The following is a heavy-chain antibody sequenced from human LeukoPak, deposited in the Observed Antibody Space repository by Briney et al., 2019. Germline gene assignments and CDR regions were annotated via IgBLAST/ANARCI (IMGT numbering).Heavy chain of an antibody. D-gene: IGHD6-13*01. CDR2: IRFDGSNT. CDR3: AKAGGSSWAVLDY. CDR1: GFTFSSNG. J-gene: IGHJ4*02. Sequence: GGSLRLSCAASGFTFSSNGMHWVRQAPGKGLEWVAFIRFDGSNTYYADSVKGRLTISRDTSKNTLYLQMNCLRPEDTAVYYCAKAGGSSWAVLDYWGQGTLVTVSS. V-gene: IGHV3-30*02.